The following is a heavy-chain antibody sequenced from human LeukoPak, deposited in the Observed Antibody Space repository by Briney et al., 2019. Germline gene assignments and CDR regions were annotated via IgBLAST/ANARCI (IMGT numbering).Heavy chain of an antibody. V-gene: IGHV5-51*01. CDR3: ATYYDSSGYPSGVGGMDV. J-gene: IGHJ6*02. CDR1: GYSFTSYW. D-gene: IGHD3-22*01. CDR2: IYPGDSDT. Sequence: GESLQISCKGSGYSFTSYWIGGVRQVPGKGLEWMGIIYPGDSDTRYSPSFQGQVTISADKSISTAYLQWSSLKASDTAMYYCATYYDSSGYPSGVGGMDVWGQGTTVTVSS.